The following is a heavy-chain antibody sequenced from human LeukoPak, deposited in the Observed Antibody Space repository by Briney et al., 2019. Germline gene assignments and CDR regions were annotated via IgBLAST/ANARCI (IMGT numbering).Heavy chain of an antibody. Sequence: SETLSLTCTVSGGSVSSGTYYWSWIRQPAGKGLEWIGYIYYSGSTNYNPSLKSRVTISVDTSKNQFSLKLSSVTAADTAVYYCARELSGAFDIWGQGTMVTVSS. CDR2: IYYSGST. D-gene: IGHD1-26*01. V-gene: IGHV4-61*10. CDR3: ARELSGAFDI. J-gene: IGHJ3*02. CDR1: GGSVSSGTYY.